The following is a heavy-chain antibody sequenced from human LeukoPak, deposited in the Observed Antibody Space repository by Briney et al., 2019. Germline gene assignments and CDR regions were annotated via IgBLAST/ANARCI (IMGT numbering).Heavy chain of an antibody. J-gene: IGHJ4*02. V-gene: IGHV4-59*08. Sequence: SEALSLTCTLSGGSLSIYFWSSIWQPPGKGLEWIGYIYYSGSTNYNPSLKSRVTISVDTSKNQGSLKLSSVTAADTAVYYCARRNDDSNFYDYGIQGTLVTVSS. CDR2: IYYSGST. D-gene: IGHD4-11*01. CDR3: ARRNDDSNFYDY. CDR1: GGSLSIYF.